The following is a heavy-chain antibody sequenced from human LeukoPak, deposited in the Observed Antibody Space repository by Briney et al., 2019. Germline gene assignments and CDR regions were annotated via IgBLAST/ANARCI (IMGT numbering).Heavy chain of an antibody. CDR3: AREIFGSGSYPDF. CDR1: GGTFSSYA. Sequence: GSSVKVSCKASGGTFSSYAISWVRQAPGQGLEWMGRIIPIFGIANYAQKFQGRVTITADKSTSTAYMELSSLRSEDTAVYYCAREIFGSGSYPDFWGQGTLVTVSS. V-gene: IGHV1-69*04. J-gene: IGHJ4*02. CDR2: IIPIFGIA. D-gene: IGHD3-10*01.